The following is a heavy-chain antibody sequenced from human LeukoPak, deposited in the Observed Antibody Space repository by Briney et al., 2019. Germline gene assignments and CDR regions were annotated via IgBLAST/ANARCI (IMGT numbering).Heavy chain of an antibody. V-gene: IGHV1-69*13. CDR1: GGTFNRYA. J-gene: IGHJ4*02. CDR2: IIPMFGTA. D-gene: IGHD3-22*01. CDR3: ARGWDYDSGGRPTAYVY. Sequence: SVKVSCKASGGTFNRYAISWVRQAPGQGLEWMGGIIPMFGTANYAQKFQGKVTITADESTSTAYMELRSLRSEDTAVYYCARGWDYDSGGRPTAYVYWGQGTLVTVSS.